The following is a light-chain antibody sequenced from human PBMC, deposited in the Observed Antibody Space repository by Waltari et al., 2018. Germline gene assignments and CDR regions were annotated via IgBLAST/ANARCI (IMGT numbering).Light chain of an antibody. CDR1: QDISND. Sequence: DIHMTQSPSSLSTSLGDIVTITCQARQDISNDLKWYQQKPGQAPKLLIYDASNTETGVPARFSGGGSGTDFSFTISRLQPEDIAAYYCQQYDKLPVGFGPGTKVDIK. V-gene: IGKV1-33*01. J-gene: IGKJ3*01. CDR2: DAS. CDR3: QQYDKLPVG.